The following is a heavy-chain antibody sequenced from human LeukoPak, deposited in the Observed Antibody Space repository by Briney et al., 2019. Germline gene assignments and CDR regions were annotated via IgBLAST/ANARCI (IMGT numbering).Heavy chain of an antibody. Sequence: PLASVKVSRKASGGTFSSYAISWVRQAPGQGLEWMGGIIPIFGTANYAQKFQGRVTITADESTSTAYMELSSLRSEDTAVYYCARHFVVVTATPPYYYYYYMDVWGKGTTVTISS. J-gene: IGHJ6*03. CDR2: IIPIFGTA. CDR1: GGTFSSYA. V-gene: IGHV1-69*13. CDR3: ARHFVVVTATPPYYYYYYMDV. D-gene: IGHD2-21*02.